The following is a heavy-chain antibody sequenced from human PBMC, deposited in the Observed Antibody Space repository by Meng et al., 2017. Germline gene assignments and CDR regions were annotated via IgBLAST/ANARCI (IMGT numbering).Heavy chain of an antibody. CDR2: IYHSGST. J-gene: IGHJ5*02. Sequence: QVPGSGPGLVNLSGALSLPFGVSGGSNSSSNWGSWVRQPPGKGLEWIGEIYHSGSTNYNPSLKSRVTISVDKSKNQFSLKLSSVTAADTAVYYCARERGYCSGGSCPMNELRFDPWGQGTLVTVSS. D-gene: IGHD2-15*01. CDR3: ARERGYCSGGSCPMNELRFDP. CDR1: GGSNSSSNW. V-gene: IGHV4-4*02.